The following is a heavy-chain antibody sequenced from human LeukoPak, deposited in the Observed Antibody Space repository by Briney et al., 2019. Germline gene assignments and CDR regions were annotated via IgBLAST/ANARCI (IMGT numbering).Heavy chain of an antibody. CDR3: ARVWRPFDC. CDR1: GFTFSSYS. CDR2: ISSSISTI. D-gene: IGHD3-16*01. V-gene: IGHV3-48*01. Sequence: GGSLRLSCAASGFTFSSYSMSWVRQAPGKGLEWVSYISSSISTIYYADSVKGRFTISRDNAENSLYLQMNSLRAEDTAVYYCARVWRPFDCWGQGTLVTVSS. J-gene: IGHJ4*02.